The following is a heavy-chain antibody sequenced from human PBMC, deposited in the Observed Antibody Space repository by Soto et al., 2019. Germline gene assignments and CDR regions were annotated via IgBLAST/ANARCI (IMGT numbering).Heavy chain of an antibody. V-gene: IGHV2-5*01. CDR3: AHRRIRVSQWSYGDFDY. CDR2: IYWYDDK. CDR1: GFSLSTSGVG. D-gene: IGHD5-18*01. Sequence: QITLRESGPTLVKPTQTLTLTCTFSGFSLSTSGVGVGWIRQPPGKALEWLVFIYWYDDKRYSPSLRSRLSITNDPSKHQVVLTMTIVDPMDAATYFCAHRRIRVSQWSYGDFDYWGQGTLVTVSS. J-gene: IGHJ4*02.